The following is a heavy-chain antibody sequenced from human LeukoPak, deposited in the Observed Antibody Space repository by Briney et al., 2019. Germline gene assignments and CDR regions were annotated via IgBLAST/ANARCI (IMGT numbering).Heavy chain of an antibody. Sequence: GGSLRLSCAASGFTFSNYWMHWVRQTPGKGLEWVSYISDHGKSRNYVDSVKGRFTISRDNAKNSLYLQMNNLRVEDTAIYFCARARIAAPLLDYWGQGALVTVSS. V-gene: IGHV3-48*04. CDR3: ARARIAAPLLDY. D-gene: IGHD6-13*01. CDR1: GFTFSNYW. J-gene: IGHJ4*02. CDR2: ISDHGKSR.